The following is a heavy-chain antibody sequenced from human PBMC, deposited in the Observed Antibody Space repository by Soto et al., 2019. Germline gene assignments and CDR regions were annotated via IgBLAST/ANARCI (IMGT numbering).Heavy chain of an antibody. CDR1: GFSLTTYGVG. Sequence: QITLKASGPALVKPTQTLTLTCTFSGFSLTTYGVGVGWLRQPPGTALEWLALMFCNADERYSQSLKSRLTITKDTSKIQVVFTMPNMDPVDTATYFCVHTGYSYDPFASWGRGTLVTVSS. D-gene: IGHD5-18*01. J-gene: IGHJ4*02. CDR2: MFCNADE. V-gene: IGHV2-5*01. CDR3: VHTGYSYDPFAS.